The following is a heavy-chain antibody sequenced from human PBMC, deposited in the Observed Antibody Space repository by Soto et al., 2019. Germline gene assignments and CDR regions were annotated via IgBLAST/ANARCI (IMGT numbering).Heavy chain of an antibody. Sequence: SVKVSCKASGGTFSSYAISWVRQAPGQGLEWMGGIIPIFGTANYAQKFQGRVTITADESTSTAYMELSSLRSEDTAVYYCARVFFSGSIPAPDFFYFFRMDVRGPGNTGNVSS. CDR2: IIPIFGTA. CDR1: GGTFSSYA. J-gene: IGHJ6*02. D-gene: IGHD1-26*01. CDR3: ARVFFSGSIPAPDFFYFFRMDV. V-gene: IGHV1-69*13.